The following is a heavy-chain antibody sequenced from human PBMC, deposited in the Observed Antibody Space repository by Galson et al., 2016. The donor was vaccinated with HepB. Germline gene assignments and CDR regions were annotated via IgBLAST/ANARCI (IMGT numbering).Heavy chain of an antibody. CDR2: PSASGDRT. D-gene: IGHD6-19*01. V-gene: IGHV3-23*01. J-gene: IGHJ3*02. CDR1: GFPFSSYA. Sequence: SLRLSCAASGFPFSSYAMAWLRQAPGKGLEWVSAPSASGDRTFYADSVKGRLIIYRDNPKNTPLLRMDTLRAEDTAVYYCARGPYKQWLGNDAFDTWGQGTIVTVSS. CDR3: ARGPYKQWLGNDAFDT.